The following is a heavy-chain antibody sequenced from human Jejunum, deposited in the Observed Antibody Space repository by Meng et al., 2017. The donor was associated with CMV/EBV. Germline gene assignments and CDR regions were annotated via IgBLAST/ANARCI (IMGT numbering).Heavy chain of an antibody. CDR3: ARLRLSNGNGDH. D-gene: IGHD2-8*01. V-gene: IGHV5-51*01. Sequence: CKASGYTFSDYGIGWVRQVPGKGLEWMGIIYPGDSDTRYRPSFEGHVTISADKSINTAYLRWSSLQASDTAMYYCARLRLSNGNGDHWGQGTLVTVSS. CDR2: IYPGDSDT. CDR1: GYTFSDYG. J-gene: IGHJ4*02.